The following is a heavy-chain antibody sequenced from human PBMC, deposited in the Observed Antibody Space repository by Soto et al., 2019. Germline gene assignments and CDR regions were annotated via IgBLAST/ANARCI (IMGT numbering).Heavy chain of an antibody. CDR3: ARDGVPYCSGGSCYPTYYYYYGMDV. J-gene: IGHJ6*02. Sequence: GESLRLSCAASGFTFSSYAMHWVRQAPGKGLEWVAVISYDGSNKYYADSVKGRFTISRDNSKNTLYLQMNSLRAEDTAVYYCARDGVPYCSGGSCYPTYYYYYGMDVWGQGTTVTVSS. CDR1: GFTFSSYA. D-gene: IGHD2-15*01. CDR2: ISYDGSNK. V-gene: IGHV3-30-3*01.